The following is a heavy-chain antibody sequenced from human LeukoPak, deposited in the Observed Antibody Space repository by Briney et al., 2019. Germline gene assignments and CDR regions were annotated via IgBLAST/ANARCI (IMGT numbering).Heavy chain of an antibody. CDR1: GFTFSSYW. CDR3: AKDGPSIAARPGYYYYYMDV. V-gene: IGHV3-7*01. D-gene: IGHD6-6*01. J-gene: IGHJ6*03. CDR2: IKQDGSEK. Sequence: PGGSLRLSCAASGFTFSSYWMSWVRQAPGKGLEWVANIKQDGSEKHYVDSVKGRFTISRDNAKNSLFLQMNSLRAEDTAVYYCAKDGPSIAARPGYYYYYMDVWGKGTTVTVSS.